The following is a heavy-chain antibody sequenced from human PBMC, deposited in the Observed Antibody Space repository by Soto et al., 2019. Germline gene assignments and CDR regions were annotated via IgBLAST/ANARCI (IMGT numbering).Heavy chain of an antibody. D-gene: IGHD6-19*01. CDR1: GNTFTSYA. CDR2: INAGNGNT. V-gene: IGHV1-3*01. CDR3: ARSIAVAAPDY. J-gene: IGHJ4*02. Sequence: ASVKVSCKASGNTFTSYAMHWGRQAPGQRLEWMGWINAGNGNTKYSQKFQGRVTITRDTSASTAYMELSSLRSEDTAVYYCARSIAVAAPDYWGQGTLVTVSS.